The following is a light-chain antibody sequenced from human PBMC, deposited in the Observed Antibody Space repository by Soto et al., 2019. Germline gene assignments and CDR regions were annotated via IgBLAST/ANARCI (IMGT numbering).Light chain of an antibody. J-gene: IGKJ2*01. CDR2: KAS. CDR1: QSISSY. Sequence: IQMTQSPSTLSASVGDRVTITCRASQSISSYLAWYQQKPGKAPKLLIYKASSLESGVPSRFSGSGSGTEFTLTISSLQPDDFATYYCQQYNSFLYTFGQGTKLEIK. CDR3: QQYNSFLYT. V-gene: IGKV1-5*03.